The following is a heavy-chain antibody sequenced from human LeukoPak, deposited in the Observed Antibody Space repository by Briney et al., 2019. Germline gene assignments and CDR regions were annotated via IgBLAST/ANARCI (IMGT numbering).Heavy chain of an antibody. J-gene: IGHJ4*02. D-gene: IGHD5-18*01. CDR3: AKGVDSYTSGYRVFDY. CDR2: ITGDGGDT. V-gene: IGHV3-23*01. Sequence: GGSLRLSCEASGFTFRSYAMGWVRQAPGKGLECVASITGDGGDTYHEDSVKGRFTISRDNSKNTLYLQMSSLRAEDTAVYYCAKGVDSYTSGYRVFDYWGQGTLVTVSS. CDR1: GFTFRSYA.